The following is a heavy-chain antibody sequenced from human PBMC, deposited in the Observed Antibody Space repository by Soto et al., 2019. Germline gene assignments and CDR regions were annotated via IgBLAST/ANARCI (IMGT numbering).Heavy chain of an antibody. Sequence: QVQLVESGGGVVQPGRSLRLSCAASGFTFSNYGMHWVRQAPGKGLEWVAVIWFDGSNKYYADSVKGRFTISRDNSKNTLYLQMHSLRAEDTAVYYCARVWITATTFRGFDYWGQGTLVTFSS. D-gene: IGHD1-20*01. CDR3: ARVWITATTFRGFDY. J-gene: IGHJ4*02. CDR2: IWFDGSNK. CDR1: GFTFSNYG. V-gene: IGHV3-33*01.